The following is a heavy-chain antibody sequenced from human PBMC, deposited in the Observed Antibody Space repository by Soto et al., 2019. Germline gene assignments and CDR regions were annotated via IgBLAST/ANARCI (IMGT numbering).Heavy chain of an antibody. J-gene: IGHJ5*02. D-gene: IGHD4-17*01. CDR2: IYTSGNT. V-gene: IGHV4-4*07. Sequence: PSETLSLTCTVSGGSISNYYWSWIRQPAGKGLEWIGRIYTSGNTNYNPSLKGRVTMSVDMSKNQFSLKLSSVAAADTAVYYCARDDNGDKGRAFDPWGQGNLVTVSS. CDR1: GGSISNYY. CDR3: ARDDNGDKGRAFDP.